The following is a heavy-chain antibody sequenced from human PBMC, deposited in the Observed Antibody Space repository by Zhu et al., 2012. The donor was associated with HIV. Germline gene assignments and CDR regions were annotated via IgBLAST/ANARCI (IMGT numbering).Heavy chain of an antibody. J-gene: IGHJ3*02. CDR3: ARDVRFRGDAFDI. CDR2: VHYSGNT. V-gene: IGHV4-61*01. D-gene: IGHD3-16*01. CDR1: GASVSSGSYY. Sequence: QVQLQESGPGLVKPSGTLSLTCTVSGASVSSGSYYWSWIRQSPGKGLEWIGYVHYSGNTNYNPSLKSRVTMSLDTSNNQFSLRLSSVTPADTAVYYCARDVRFRGDAFDIWGQGTMVTVSS.